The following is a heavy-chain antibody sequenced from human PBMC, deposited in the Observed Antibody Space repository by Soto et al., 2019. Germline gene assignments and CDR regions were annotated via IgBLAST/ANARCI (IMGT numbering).Heavy chain of an antibody. D-gene: IGHD6-19*01. V-gene: IGHV1-69*13. CDR1: GGTFSSYA. Sequence: SVKVACKASGGTFSSYAISWVRQAPGQGLEWMGGIVPIFGTANYAQKFQGRVTITADESTSTAYMELSSLRSEDTAVYYCARSIAVAGLDYWGQGTLVTVSS. CDR2: IVPIFGTA. CDR3: ARSIAVAGLDY. J-gene: IGHJ4*02.